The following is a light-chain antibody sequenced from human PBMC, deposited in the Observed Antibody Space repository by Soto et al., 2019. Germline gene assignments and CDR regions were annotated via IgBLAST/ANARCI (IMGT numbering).Light chain of an antibody. CDR3: QQSYCPPIP. CDR2: AAS. Sequence: DIQMTQSPSSLSASVGDRVTITCRASQSISSYLNWYHQKPVKATKVLIYAASNLESGVPSRFSGSGSCTDFTLTIASLEPEDFGTYFCQQSYCPPIPFGLGTRLEI. V-gene: IGKV1-39*01. CDR1: QSISSY. J-gene: IGKJ5*01.